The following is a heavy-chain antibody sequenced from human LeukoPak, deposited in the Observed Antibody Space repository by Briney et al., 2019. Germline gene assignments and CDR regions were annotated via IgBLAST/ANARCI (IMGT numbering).Heavy chain of an antibody. J-gene: IGHJ3*02. CDR3: ARGPRQWLVLGDAFDI. CDR2: IRYSANT. D-gene: IGHD6-19*01. V-gene: IGHV4-39*07. CDR1: GGSTSSSDYY. Sequence: SETLSLTCTVSGGSTSSSDYYWGWIRQPPDEGLEWIASIRYSANTYYNPSLKSRVTMSVDTSKNQFSLKLSSVTAADTAVYYCARGPRQWLVLGDAFDIWGQGTMVTVSS.